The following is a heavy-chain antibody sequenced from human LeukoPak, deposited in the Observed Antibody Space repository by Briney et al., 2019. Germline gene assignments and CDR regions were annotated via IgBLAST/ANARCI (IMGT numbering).Heavy chain of an antibody. D-gene: IGHD2-2*01. V-gene: IGHV3-21*01. CDR1: GFTFSSYS. J-gene: IGHJ5*02. CDR2: ISSSSSYI. Sequence: PGGSLRLSCAASGFTFSSYSMNWVRQAPGKGLEWVSSISSSSSYIYYADSVKGRFTISRDNAKNSLYLQMNSLRAEDTAVYYCARDWNVVVVPAAMKDNWFDPWGQGTLVSVSS. CDR3: ARDWNVVVVPAAMKDNWFDP.